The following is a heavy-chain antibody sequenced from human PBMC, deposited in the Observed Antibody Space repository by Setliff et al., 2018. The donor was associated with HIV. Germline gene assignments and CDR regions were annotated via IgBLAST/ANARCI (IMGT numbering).Heavy chain of an antibody. V-gene: IGHV3-73*01. J-gene: IGHJ5*02. CDR2: IRSKADKYAT. CDR1: GFTFSGAE. D-gene: IGHD2-8*01. CDR3: LRPCTSGWHNWADP. Sequence: GESLKISCAASGFTFSGAEIHWVRQASGKGLEWVGRIRSKADKYATDYGASAKGRFIISRDDSKKTAYLQMSSLRAEDTAMYYCLRPCTSGWHNWADPWGQGTLVTVSS.